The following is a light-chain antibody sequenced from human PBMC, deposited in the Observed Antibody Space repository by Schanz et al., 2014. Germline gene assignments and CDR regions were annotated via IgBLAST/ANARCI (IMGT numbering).Light chain of an antibody. CDR2: DNN. CDR3: QSYDSSLSGWV. J-gene: IGLJ3*02. Sequence: QSVLTQPPSVSGAPGQRVTISCTGSSSNIGAHYDVHWYQQLPGTAPKLLIYDNNNRPSGVPDRFSGSKSGTSASLAITGLQAEDEADYYCQSYDSSLSGWVFGGGTQLTVL. V-gene: IGLV1-40*01. CDR1: SSNIGAHYD.